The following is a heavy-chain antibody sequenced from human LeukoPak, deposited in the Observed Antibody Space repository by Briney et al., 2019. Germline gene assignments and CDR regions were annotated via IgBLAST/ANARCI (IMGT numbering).Heavy chain of an antibody. Sequence: PGGSLRLSCAASGITFSSYAMHWVRQAPGKGLEWVAVISYDGSNKYYADSVKGRFTISRDNSKNTLYLQMNSLRAEDTAVYYCSRDPGSYYFDYWGQGTLVTVSS. CDR1: GITFSSYA. D-gene: IGHD1-1*01. CDR3: SRDPGSYYFDY. CDR2: ISYDGSNK. V-gene: IGHV3-30-3*01. J-gene: IGHJ4*02.